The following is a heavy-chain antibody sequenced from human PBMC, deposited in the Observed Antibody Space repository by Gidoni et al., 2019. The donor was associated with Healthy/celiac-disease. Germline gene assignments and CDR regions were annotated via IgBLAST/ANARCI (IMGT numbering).Heavy chain of an antibody. CDR3: IAAKPPRAVYYYYYYMDV. J-gene: IGHJ6*03. V-gene: IGHV4-39*01. D-gene: IGHD6-13*01. CDR2: IYYSGST. CDR1: GGSISSSRYH. Sequence: QLQLQESGPGLVKPSATLSPTCTVSGGSISSSRYHGGWIRQPPGKGLEWIGSIYYSGSTYYNPSLKSRVTISVDTSKNQFSLKLSSVTAADTAVYYCIAAKPPRAVYYYYYYMDVWGKGTTVTVSS.